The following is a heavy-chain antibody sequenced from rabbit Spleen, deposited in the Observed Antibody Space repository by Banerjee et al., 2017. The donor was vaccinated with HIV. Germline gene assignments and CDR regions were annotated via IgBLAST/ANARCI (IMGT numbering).Heavy chain of an antibody. CDR2: SYMSSDGT. CDR1: GFSFTGNYY. D-gene: IGHD1-1*01. V-gene: IGHV1S40*01. J-gene: IGHJ4*01. Sequence: QSLEESGGDLVKPGASPTLTCTASGFSFTGNYYVCWVRQAPGKGLEWIACSYMSSDGTYYASWARGRFTISKTSSTTVTLQMTSLTAADTATYFCARDDRSSGLYFNLWGPGTLVTVS. CDR3: ARDDRSSGLYFNL.